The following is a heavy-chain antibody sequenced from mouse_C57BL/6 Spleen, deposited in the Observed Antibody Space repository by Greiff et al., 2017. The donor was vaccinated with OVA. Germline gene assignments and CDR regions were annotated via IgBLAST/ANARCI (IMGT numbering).Heavy chain of an antibody. CDR2: INPNNGGT. CDR3: ARAYYSNSWYFDY. V-gene: IGHV1-26*01. Sequence: EVQLQQSGPELVKPGASVKISCKASGYTFTDYYMNWVKQSHGKSLEWIGDINPNNGGTSYNQKFKGKATLTVDKSSSTAYMELRSLTSEDSAVYYCARAYYSNSWYFDYWGQGTTLTVSS. D-gene: IGHD2-5*01. CDR1: GYTFTDYY. J-gene: IGHJ2*01.